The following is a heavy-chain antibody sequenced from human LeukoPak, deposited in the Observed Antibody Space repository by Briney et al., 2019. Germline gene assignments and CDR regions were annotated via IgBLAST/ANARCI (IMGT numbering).Heavy chain of an antibody. D-gene: IGHD6-19*01. CDR1: GFTLSSYG. J-gene: IGHJ4*02. V-gene: IGHV3-30*18. Sequence: AGGSLRLSCAASGFTLSSYGMQWVRQAPGKGLERVAVISYDGSNKYYADYVKGRFTISRDNSKNTLYLQMNSLRAEDTAVYYCAKDWAVAGDALDYWGQGTLVTVSS. CDR2: ISYDGSNK. CDR3: AKDWAVAGDALDY.